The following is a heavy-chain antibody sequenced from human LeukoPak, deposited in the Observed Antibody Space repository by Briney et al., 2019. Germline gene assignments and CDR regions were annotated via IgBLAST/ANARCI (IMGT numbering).Heavy chain of an antibody. D-gene: IGHD3-10*01. CDR1: GYTFTSYG. Sequence: ASVKVSCKASGYTFTSYGISWVRQAPGQGLEWMGWISAYTGNTNYAQKLQGSVTMTTDTSTSTAYMELRSLRYDDTAVYYCARDQYYYGSGSYAYWGQGTLVTVSS. CDR2: ISAYTGNT. J-gene: IGHJ4*02. V-gene: IGHV1-18*01. CDR3: ARDQYYYGSGSYAY.